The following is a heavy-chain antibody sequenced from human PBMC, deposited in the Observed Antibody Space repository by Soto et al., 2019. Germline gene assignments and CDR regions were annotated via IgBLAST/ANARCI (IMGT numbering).Heavy chain of an antibody. V-gene: IGHV3-23*01. D-gene: IGHD1-7*01. CDR1: GFTFTSYA. Sequence: XGSLRLSCAAAGFTFTSYAMSWVRQAPGKGLEGVSSITGSGGSTFYADSVKGRFTISRDISKNTLYLQMNSLRAEDTAVYYCAKDRHDWNYPYFFDHWGQGTLVTVSS. J-gene: IGHJ4*02. CDR2: ITGSGGST. CDR3: AKDRHDWNYPYFFDH.